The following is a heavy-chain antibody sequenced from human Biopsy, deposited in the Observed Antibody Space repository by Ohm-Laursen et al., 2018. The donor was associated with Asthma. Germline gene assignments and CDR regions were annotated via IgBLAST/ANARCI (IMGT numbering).Heavy chain of an antibody. CDR3: AREGVAGTHIGD. V-gene: IGHV3-30-3*01. CDR1: RFTYE. J-gene: IGHJ4*02. CDR2: ISYDGSSI. Sequence: SLRLSCAASRFTYEMHWVRQAPGKGLEWVAVISYDGSSIYYADSVKGRFTISRDNSKNTLSLQMNSLTAEDTAVYYCAREGVAGTHIGDRGQGTLVTVSS. D-gene: IGHD6-19*01.